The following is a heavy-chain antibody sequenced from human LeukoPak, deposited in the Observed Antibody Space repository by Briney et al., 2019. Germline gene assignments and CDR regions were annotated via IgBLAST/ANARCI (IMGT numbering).Heavy chain of an antibody. V-gene: IGHV1-18*01. CDR3: ARDADTAMVYYYYGMDV. CDR1: GYTFTSYG. D-gene: IGHD5-18*01. J-gene: IGHJ6*02. Sequence: ASVTVSCKASGYTFTSYGISWVRQAPGQGLEWMGWISAYNGNTNYAQKLQGRVTMTTDTSTSTAYMELRSLRSDDTAVYYCARDADTAMVYYYYGMDVWGQGTTVTVSS. CDR2: ISAYNGNT.